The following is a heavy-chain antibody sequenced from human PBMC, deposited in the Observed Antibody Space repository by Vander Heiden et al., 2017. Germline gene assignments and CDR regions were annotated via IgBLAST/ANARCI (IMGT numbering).Heavy chain of an antibody. J-gene: IGHJ3*02. CDR1: GYTFTRYG. CDR2: IHPGNSNT. D-gene: IGHD4-17*01. V-gene: IGHV5-51*01. Sequence: EVQLVQSGAEVKKPGESLKISCKGSGYTFTRYGIGGGRQMPGKGLEWMGIIHPGNSNTRYSPSFQGQVTISADNSISTAYLQWGSLKASDTAMYYCARHPTNAFDIWGQGTMVTVSS. CDR3: ARHPTNAFDI.